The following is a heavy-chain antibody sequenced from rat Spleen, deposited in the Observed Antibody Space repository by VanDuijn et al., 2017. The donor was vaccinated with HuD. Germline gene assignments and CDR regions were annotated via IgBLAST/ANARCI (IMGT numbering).Heavy chain of an antibody. CDR2: MRFNGDT. D-gene: IGHD1-11*01. J-gene: IGHJ3*01. Sequence: QVQLKESGPGLVQPSQTLSLTCTVPGFSLPSYNVHWVRQPPGKGLEWMGRMRFNGDTAYNSALKSRLTISRDTSKNQVFLKMNSLQTDDTGTYYCTRGGSAEGVWDWFAYWGQGTLVTVSS. CDR3: TRGGSAEGVWDWFAY. CDR1: GFSLPSYN. V-gene: IGHV2-63*01.